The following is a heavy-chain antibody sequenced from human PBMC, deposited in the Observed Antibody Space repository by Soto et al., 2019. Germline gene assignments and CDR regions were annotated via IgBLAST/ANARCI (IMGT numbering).Heavy chain of an antibody. CDR3: ARVGYCSGGSCYSIGWFDP. CDR2: INSDGSST. J-gene: IGHJ5*02. V-gene: IGHV3-74*01. CDR1: GFTFSSYW. D-gene: IGHD2-15*01. Sequence: GGSLRLSCAASGFTFSSYWMHWVRQAPGKGLVWVSRINSDGSSTSYADSVKGRFTISRDNAKNTLYLQMNSLRAEDTAVYYCARVGYCSGGSCYSIGWFDPWGQGTLVTVSS.